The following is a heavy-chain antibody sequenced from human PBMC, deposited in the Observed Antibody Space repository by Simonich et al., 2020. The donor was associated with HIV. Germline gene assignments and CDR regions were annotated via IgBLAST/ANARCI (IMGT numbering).Heavy chain of an antibody. CDR3: ARRTGYDLDY. J-gene: IGHJ4*02. V-gene: IGHV4-34*01. CDR1: GGSFSGYY. CDR2: INHSGST. D-gene: IGHD5-12*01. Sequence: QVQLQQWGAGLLKPAETLSLTCAVYGGSFSGYYWSWIRQPPGKGLEWIGEINHSGSTDYNPSLTSRVTISVDTSKNQFSLKLSSVTAAETALYYCARRTGYDLDYWGQGTLVTVSS.